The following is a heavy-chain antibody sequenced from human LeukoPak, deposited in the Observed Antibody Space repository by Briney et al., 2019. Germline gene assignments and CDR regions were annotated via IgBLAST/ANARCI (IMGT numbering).Heavy chain of an antibody. CDR1: GFTFDDYA. J-gene: IGHJ6*04. V-gene: IGHV3-9*01. Sequence: GRSLRLSCAASGFTFDDYAMHWVRQAPGKGLEWVSGISWNGGSTGYADSVKGRFTISRDNAKNSLYLQMNSLRAEDTAVYYCAELGITMIGGVWGKGTTVTISS. CDR2: ISWNGGST. CDR3: AELGITMIGGV. D-gene: IGHD3-10*02.